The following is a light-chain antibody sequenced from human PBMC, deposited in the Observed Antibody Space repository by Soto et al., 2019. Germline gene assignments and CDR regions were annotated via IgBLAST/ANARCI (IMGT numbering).Light chain of an antibody. J-gene: IGLJ2*01. CDR1: SSDVGGYNY. V-gene: IGLV2-14*01. CDR2: DVS. Sequence: SVLTQPASGSGSPGQSITISCTGTSSDVGGYNYVSWYQQHPGKAPKLMIYDVSNRPSGVSNRFSGSKSGNTASLTISGLQAEDEADYYCSSYTSSSTVVFGGGTKVTVL. CDR3: SSYTSSSTVV.